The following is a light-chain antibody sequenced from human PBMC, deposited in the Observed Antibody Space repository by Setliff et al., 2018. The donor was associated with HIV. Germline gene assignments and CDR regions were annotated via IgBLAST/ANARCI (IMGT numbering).Light chain of an antibody. V-gene: IGLV2-14*03. CDR2: SAT. CDR3: ASHRDTNTLEV. Sequence: QSALAQPASVSGSPGQSITISCSGTNSDIGSHDYVSWYQQHPGKAPKLIIFSATYRPSGVSDRFSGSKSGNTASLTISGLQPEDEADYYCASHRDTNTLEVFGTGTKVTVL. CDR1: NSDIGSHDY. J-gene: IGLJ1*01.